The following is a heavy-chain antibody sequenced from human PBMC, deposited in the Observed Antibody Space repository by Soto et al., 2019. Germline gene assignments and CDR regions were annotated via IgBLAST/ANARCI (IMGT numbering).Heavy chain of an antibody. D-gene: IGHD6-13*01. J-gene: IGHJ4*02. V-gene: IGHV1-69*01. CDR2: IIPIFGTA. CDR3: ARRIAAAGGHFYY. Sequence: QVQLVQSGAEVKKPGSSVKVSCKASGGTFSSYAISWVRQAPGQGLEWMGGIIPIFGTANYAQKLQGRDTITADEATNTDYRELSSLRAEDTAVYYCARRIAAAGGHFYYLGQGTLLTASS. CDR1: GGTFSSYA.